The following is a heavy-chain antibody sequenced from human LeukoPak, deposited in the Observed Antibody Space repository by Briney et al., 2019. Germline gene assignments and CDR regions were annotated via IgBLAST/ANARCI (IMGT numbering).Heavy chain of an antibody. J-gene: IGHJ4*02. Sequence: GRSLRLSCAASGFTFSSYGMHGVPRAPAKGLEWVAVVRYDGSNKYYADSARGRFTIDRDNSKNTLYLQIESLGAEDTAVYYCAKDGIAAWTFDYWGQGTLVTVSS. CDR1: GFTFSSYG. CDR2: VRYDGSNK. D-gene: IGHD6-13*01. CDR3: AKDGIAAWTFDY. V-gene: IGHV3-30*02.